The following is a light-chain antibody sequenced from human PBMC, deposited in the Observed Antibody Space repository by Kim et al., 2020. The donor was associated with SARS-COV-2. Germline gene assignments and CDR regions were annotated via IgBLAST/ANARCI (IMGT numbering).Light chain of an antibody. Sequence: SPGERATLSCRASQSVSSSYLSWYQQKPGQAPRLLIYGASSRATGIPDRFSGRGSGTDFTLTISRLEPEDFAVYYCQQYGRSPPYSFGQGTKLEI. CDR2: GAS. CDR1: QSVSSSY. CDR3: QQYGRSPPYS. V-gene: IGKV3-20*01. J-gene: IGKJ2*03.